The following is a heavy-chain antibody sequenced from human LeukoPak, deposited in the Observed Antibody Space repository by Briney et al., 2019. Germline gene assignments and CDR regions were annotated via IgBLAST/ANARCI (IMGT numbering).Heavy chain of an antibody. CDR1: GGSFSGYY. CDR3: ARGNSGYSYGYYY. CDR2: INHSGST. Sequence: SETLSLTCAVYGGSFSGYYWSWIRQPPGKGLEWIGEINHSGSTNYNPSLKSRVTISVDTSKNQFSLKLSSVTAADTAVYYCARGNSGYSYGYYYWGQGTLVTVPS. J-gene: IGHJ4*02. D-gene: IGHD5-18*01. V-gene: IGHV4-34*01.